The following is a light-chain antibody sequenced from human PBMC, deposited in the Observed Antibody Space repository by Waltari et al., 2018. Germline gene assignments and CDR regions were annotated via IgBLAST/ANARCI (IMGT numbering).Light chain of an antibody. CDR3: AAWDDSLSAWV. CDR2: RNN. V-gene: IGLV1-47*01. Sequence: QSVLTQPPSASGTPGQRVTISCSGSSSNLGSNSVSWYQQLPGPAPKLLIYRNNQRPSGVPDRFSGSKSGTSASLAISGLRSEDEADYYCAAWDDSLSAWVFGGGTKLTVL. CDR1: SSNLGSNS. J-gene: IGLJ3*02.